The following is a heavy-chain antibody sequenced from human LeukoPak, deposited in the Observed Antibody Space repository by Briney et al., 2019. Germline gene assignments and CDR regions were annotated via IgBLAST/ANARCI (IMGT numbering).Heavy chain of an antibody. D-gene: IGHD5-18*01. Sequence: SETLSLTCTVSGGSISSYYWSWIRQPAGKGLEWIGRIYTSGSTNYHPSLKSRVTMSVDTSKNQFSLKLSSVTAADTAVYYCARVVDTAMVGYYYYMDVWGKGTTVTVSS. CDR1: GGSISSYY. V-gene: IGHV4-4*07. CDR3: ARVVDTAMVGYYYYMDV. CDR2: IYTSGST. J-gene: IGHJ6*03.